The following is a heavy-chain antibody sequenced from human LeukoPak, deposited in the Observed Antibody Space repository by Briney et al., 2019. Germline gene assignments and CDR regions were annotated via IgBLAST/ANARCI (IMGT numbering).Heavy chain of an antibody. CDR2: INHSGST. D-gene: IGHD3-10*01. CDR1: GGSFSGYY. V-gene: IGHV4-34*01. Sequence: PSETLPLTCAVYGGSFSGYYWSWIRQPPGKGLEWIGEINHSGSTNYNPSLKSRVTISVDTSKNQFSLKLSSVTAADTAVYYCARIGQRGVYWGQGTLVTVSS. CDR3: ARIGQRGVY. J-gene: IGHJ4*02.